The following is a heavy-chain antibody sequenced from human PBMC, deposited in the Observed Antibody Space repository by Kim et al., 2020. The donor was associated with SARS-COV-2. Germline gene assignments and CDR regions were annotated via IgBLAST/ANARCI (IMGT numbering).Heavy chain of an antibody. D-gene: IGHD4-4*01. J-gene: IGHJ4*02. CDR3: ARGPNYSPFDY. Sequence: IYSSESVGGIFTIPRDNDKNSLFLQMNSLRAEDTAVYYCARGPNYSPFDYWGQGTLVTVSS. V-gene: IGHV3-48*03. CDR2: I.